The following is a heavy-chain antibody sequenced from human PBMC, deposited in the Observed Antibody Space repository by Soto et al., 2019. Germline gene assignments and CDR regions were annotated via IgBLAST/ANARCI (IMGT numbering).Heavy chain of an antibody. J-gene: IGHJ4*02. CDR3: AREVGGGRQYYFDS. V-gene: IGHV1-2*02. CDR1: GYTFTGYY. D-gene: IGHD3-16*01. CDR2: TNPSNGGT. Sequence: ASVKVSCKASGYTFTGYYIHWVRQAPGQGLEWMGWTNPSNGGTNYALKFQGRVTMTRDTSLSTAYMELTTLRSDDTAVFYCAREVGGGRQYYFDSWGLVTLVIVSS.